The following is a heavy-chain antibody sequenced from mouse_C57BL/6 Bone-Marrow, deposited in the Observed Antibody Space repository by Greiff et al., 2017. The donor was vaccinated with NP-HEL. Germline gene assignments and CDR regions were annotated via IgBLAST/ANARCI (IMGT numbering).Heavy chain of an antibody. CDR3: ARYSNYEGYFDV. D-gene: IGHD2-5*01. J-gene: IGHJ1*03. Sequence: EVNLVESGGGLVKPGGSLKLSCAASGFTFSSYAMSWVRQTPEKRLEWVATISDGGSYTYYPANVKGRFTISRDNAKNNLYLQMSQLKSEDTAMYYCARYSNYEGYFDVWGTGTTVTVSS. V-gene: IGHV5-4*03. CDR1: GFTFSSYA. CDR2: ISDGGSYT.